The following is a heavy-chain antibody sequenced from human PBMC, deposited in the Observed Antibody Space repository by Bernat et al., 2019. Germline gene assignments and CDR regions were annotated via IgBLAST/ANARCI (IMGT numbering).Heavy chain of an antibody. CDR3: AGLEYYDFWGGPGYFDY. CDR2: IYYSGTT. J-gene: IGHJ4*02. CDR1: GGSISSSSYY. Sequence: QLQLQESGPGLVKPSETLSPTCTVSGGSISSSSYYWGWIRQPPGKGLEWIGSIYYSGTTYYTPSLKSRVTVSVNTSKNQFALKLSSGTAADTAVYYCAGLEYYDFWGGPGYFDYWGQGTLVTVSS. D-gene: IGHD3-3*01. V-gene: IGHV4-39*01.